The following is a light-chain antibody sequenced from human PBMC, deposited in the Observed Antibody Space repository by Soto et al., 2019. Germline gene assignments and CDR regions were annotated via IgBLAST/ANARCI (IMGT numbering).Light chain of an antibody. V-gene: IGKV2-28*01. CDR2: LGS. CDR3: MQRVQTPFT. CDR1: QSLLFSNGYNY. Sequence: DIVMTQSPLSLPVTPGEPASISCRSSQSLLFSNGYNYLDWYLQKPGQSPQLLISLGSNRAPGVTDRFSGSGSGTDFTLKISRVEAEDVGVYYCMQRVQTPFTFGPGTKVDIK. J-gene: IGKJ3*01.